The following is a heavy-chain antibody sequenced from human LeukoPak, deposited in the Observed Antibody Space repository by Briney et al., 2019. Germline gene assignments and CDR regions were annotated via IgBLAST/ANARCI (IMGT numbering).Heavy chain of an antibody. CDR3: AKDHPAYSSSPDY. CDR1: GFTFSTYA. Sequence: LTGGSLRLSCTASGFTFSTYAMSWVRQAPGKGLEWVAVISYDGSNKYYADSVKGRFTISRDNSKNTLYLQMNSLRAEDTAVYYCAKDHPAYSSSPDYWGQGTLVTVSS. V-gene: IGHV3-30*18. D-gene: IGHD6-6*01. CDR2: ISYDGSNK. J-gene: IGHJ4*02.